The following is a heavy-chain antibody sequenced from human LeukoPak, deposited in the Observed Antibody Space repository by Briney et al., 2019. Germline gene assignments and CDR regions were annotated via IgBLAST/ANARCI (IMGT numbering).Heavy chain of an antibody. D-gene: IGHD3-9*01. CDR3: ARLSKGRYFDYIFDF. V-gene: IGHV4-39*01. CDR2: IYYTGSS. Sequence: SETLSLTCAVSGGSVSSSTYYWGWIRQPPGKGLEWIGNIYYTGSSYYNPSLKSRVTMSVDTSKNQFSLKMNSVRAADTAVYYCARLSKGRYFDYIFDFWGQGTLLTVSS. CDR1: GGSVSSSTYY. J-gene: IGHJ4*02.